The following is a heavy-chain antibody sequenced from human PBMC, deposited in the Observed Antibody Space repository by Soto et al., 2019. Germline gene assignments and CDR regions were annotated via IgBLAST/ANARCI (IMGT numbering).Heavy chain of an antibody. J-gene: IGHJ6*02. CDR1: GFTFSSYG. CDR2: IWYDGSNK. V-gene: IGHV3-33*01. D-gene: IGHD3-10*01. CDR3: ARDKGRDYYYGMDV. Sequence: PGGSLRLSCVASGFTFSSYGRHWVRQAPGKGLEWVAVIWYDGSNKYYADSVKGRFAISRDNSKNTLYLQMNSLRAEDTAVYYCARDKGRDYYYGMDVWGQGTTVTVYS.